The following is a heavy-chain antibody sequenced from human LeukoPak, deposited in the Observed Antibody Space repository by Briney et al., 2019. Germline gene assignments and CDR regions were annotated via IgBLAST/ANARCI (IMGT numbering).Heavy chain of an antibody. Sequence: SETLSLTCAVYGGPFSGYYWSWIRQPPGKGLEWIGEINHSGSTDYNPSLKSRVTISVDTSKNQFSLKLSSVTAADTAVYYCARASRDGYNLYYYYYYMDVWGKGTTVTISS. CDR2: INHSGST. D-gene: IGHD5-24*01. CDR1: GGPFSGYY. J-gene: IGHJ6*03. V-gene: IGHV4-34*01. CDR3: ARASRDGYNLYYYYYYMDV.